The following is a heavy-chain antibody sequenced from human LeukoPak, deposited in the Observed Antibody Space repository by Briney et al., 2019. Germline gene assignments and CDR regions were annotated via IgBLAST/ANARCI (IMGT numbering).Heavy chain of an antibody. D-gene: IGHD6-13*01. J-gene: IGHJ4*02. V-gene: IGHV3-23*01. CDR1: GFTFSRYA. Sequence: GGSLRLSCAACGFTFSRYAMSWVRQAPGKGLEWVSAISGSGDSTFYADSVKGRFTISRDISKNTLYLQMNSLRAEDTAVYYCAKEPTYSSTWYGIDYWGQGTLVTVSS. CDR3: AKEPTYSSTWYGIDY. CDR2: ISGSGDST.